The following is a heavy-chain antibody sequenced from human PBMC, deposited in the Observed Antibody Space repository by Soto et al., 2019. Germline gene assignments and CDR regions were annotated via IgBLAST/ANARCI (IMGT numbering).Heavy chain of an antibody. CDR1: GFTFSDYY. J-gene: IGHJ5*02. V-gene: IGHV3-11*06. D-gene: IGHD6-13*01. CDR2: ISSSSSYI. Sequence: QVQLVESGGGLVKPGGSLRLSCAASGFTFSDYYMSWIRQAPGKGLEWVSYISSSSSYIYYADSVKGRFTISRDNAKNPLYLQMNSLRAEDTAVYYCARGGRQYSSSWYARFDPWGQGTLVTVSS. CDR3: ARGGRQYSSSWYARFDP.